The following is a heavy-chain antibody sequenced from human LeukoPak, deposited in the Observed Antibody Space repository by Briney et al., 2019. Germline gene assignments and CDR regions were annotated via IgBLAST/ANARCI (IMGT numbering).Heavy chain of an antibody. CDR1: VYTFTNYD. V-gene: IGHV1-8*03. J-gene: IGHJ3*02. CDR3: ARGRGYSGWTRRYAFDI. Sequence: ASVTVSHMGSVYTFTNYDIKGVRQAAGKGGEGVGWMNPNRGNTGYVQKFPGRVTITRNTSLSPAYMELSSLTSEDTAVYSCARGRGYSGWTRRYAFDIWGQGTIVTVSS. CDR2: MNPNRGNT. D-gene: IGHD6-19*01.